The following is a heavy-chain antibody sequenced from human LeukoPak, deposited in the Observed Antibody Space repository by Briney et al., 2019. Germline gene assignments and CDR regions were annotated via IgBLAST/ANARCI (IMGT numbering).Heavy chain of an antibody. J-gene: IGHJ4*02. CDR1: GFTFSSYA. Sequence: QAGGSLRLSCAASGFTFSSYAMHWVRQAPGKGLEWVAVISYDGSNKYYADSVKGRFTISRDNSKNTLYLQMNSLRAEDTAVYYCASYDSSGPAIKNWGQGTLVTVSS. D-gene: IGHD3-22*01. CDR3: ASYDSSGPAIKN. CDR2: ISYDGSNK. V-gene: IGHV3-30*04.